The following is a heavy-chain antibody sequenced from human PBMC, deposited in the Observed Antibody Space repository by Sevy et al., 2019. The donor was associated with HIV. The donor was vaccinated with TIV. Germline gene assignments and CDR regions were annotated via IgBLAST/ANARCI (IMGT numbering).Heavy chain of an antibody. D-gene: IGHD3-22*01. CDR1: GFTFSSYS. CDR2: ISSSSSYI. V-gene: IGHV3-21*01. Sequence: GGSLRLSCAASGFTFSSYSKNWVRQAPGKGLEWVSSISSSSSYIYYADSVKGRFTISRDNAKNSLYLQMNSLRAEDTAVYYCARDNDDSSGYYYTPPATDYWGQGTLVTVSS. J-gene: IGHJ4*02. CDR3: ARDNDDSSGYYYTPPATDY.